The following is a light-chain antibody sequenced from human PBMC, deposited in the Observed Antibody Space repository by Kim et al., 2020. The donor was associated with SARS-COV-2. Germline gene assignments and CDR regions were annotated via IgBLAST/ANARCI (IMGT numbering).Light chain of an antibody. Sequence: ASPGERATPSSRASHSVRSNLAWYQQKPGQAPRLLIYGASTRATGIPARFSGSGSGTEFTLTISSLQSEDSAIYYCQQYDDWRPYTFGQGTKLEI. CDR1: HSVRSN. V-gene: IGKV3-15*01. J-gene: IGKJ2*01. CDR3: QQYDDWRPYT. CDR2: GAS.